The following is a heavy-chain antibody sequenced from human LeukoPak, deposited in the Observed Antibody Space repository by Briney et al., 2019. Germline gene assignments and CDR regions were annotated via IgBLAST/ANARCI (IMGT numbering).Heavy chain of an antibody. CDR1: GGSISSYY. J-gene: IGHJ5*02. CDR3: ARGPESGDSWFLNWFDP. Sequence: SETLSLTCTVSGGSISSYYWSWIRQPPGKGLEWIGYIYYSGSANYNPSLKSRVTISVDTSKNQFSLKLSSVTAADTAVYYCARGPESGDSWFLNWFDPWGQGTLVTVSS. CDR2: IYYSGSA. V-gene: IGHV4-59*08. D-gene: IGHD6-13*01.